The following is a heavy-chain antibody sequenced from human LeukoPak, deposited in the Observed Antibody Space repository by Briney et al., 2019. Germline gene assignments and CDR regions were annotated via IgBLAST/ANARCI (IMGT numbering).Heavy chain of an antibody. CDR1: GFTFSSYA. D-gene: IGHD4-17*01. CDR3: AKRDYGDYEVPFDY. V-gene: IGHV3-23*01. J-gene: IGHJ4*02. Sequence: GGSLRLSCAASGFTFSSYAMSWVRQAPGKGLEWVSAISGSGGSTYYADSVKGRFTISRDNSKNTLYLQMNSQRAEDTAVYYCAKRDYGDYEVPFDYWGQGTLVTVSS. CDR2: ISGSGGST.